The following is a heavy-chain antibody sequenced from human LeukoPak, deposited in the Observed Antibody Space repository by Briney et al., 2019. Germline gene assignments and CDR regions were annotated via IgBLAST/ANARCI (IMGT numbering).Heavy chain of an antibody. D-gene: IGHD1-26*01. Sequence: GASVKVSCKASGYTLTSYGFSWVRQSPGQGLEWMGWISGYNGNTNYAQNLQGRVTMTIDTSTSTAYMELRSLRSDDTAVYYCARAYSSSLYWYFDLWGRGTLVTVSS. J-gene: IGHJ2*01. CDR2: ISGYNGNT. CDR1: GYTLTSYG. V-gene: IGHV1-18*01. CDR3: ARAYSSSLYWYFDL.